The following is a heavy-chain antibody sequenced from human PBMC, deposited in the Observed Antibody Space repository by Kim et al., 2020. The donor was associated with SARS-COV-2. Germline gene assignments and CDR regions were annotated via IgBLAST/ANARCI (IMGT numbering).Heavy chain of an antibody. D-gene: IGHD3-16*01. J-gene: IGHJ6*02. CDR1: GFTFSTSV. CDR2: ISGGGGST. V-gene: IGHV3-23*01. Sequence: GGSLRLSCAASGFTFSTSVMNWVRQAPGQGLEWVSSISGGGGSTYYADSVKGRLTISRANSKNTLYLQVNSLRAEDTAIDYCSKGGGVDVWGQGTSVTVS. CDR3: SKGGGVDV.